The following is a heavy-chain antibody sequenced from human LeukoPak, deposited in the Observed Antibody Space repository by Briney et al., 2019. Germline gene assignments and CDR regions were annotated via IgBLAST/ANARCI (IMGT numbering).Heavy chain of an antibody. CDR1: GYTFTSYY. Sequence: ASVKVSCMASGYTFTSYYIHWVRQAPGQGLEWMGIINPSVGSTSYAKNFQGRVTMTRDTSTSTVYMELSSLRFDDTAVYYCARGTMEAAVEYFDYWGQGTLVTVSS. V-gene: IGHV1-46*01. J-gene: IGHJ4*02. D-gene: IGHD6-13*01. CDR2: INPSVGST. CDR3: ARGTMEAAVEYFDY.